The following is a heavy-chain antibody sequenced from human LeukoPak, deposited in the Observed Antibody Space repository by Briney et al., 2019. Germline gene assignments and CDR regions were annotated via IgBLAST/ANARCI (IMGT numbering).Heavy chain of an antibody. V-gene: IGHV3-7*01. J-gene: IGHJ4*02. CDR2: IKQDGSEK. CDR1: GFTFSNYW. Sequence: GGSLRLSCAASGFTFSNYWMSWVRQAPGKGLERVANIKQDGSEKYYVNSVKGRFTISRDNAKNSLYLQMNSLRAEDTAIYFCARDDDWNYEDSWGQGTLVTVSS. CDR3: ARDDDWNYEDS. D-gene: IGHD1-7*01.